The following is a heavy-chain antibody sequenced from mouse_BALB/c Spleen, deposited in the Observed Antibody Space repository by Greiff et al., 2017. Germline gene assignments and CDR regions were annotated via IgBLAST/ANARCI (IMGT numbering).Heavy chain of an antibody. CDR3: ARRRNWDDAMDY. CDR2: ISSGGGST. D-gene: IGHD4-1*01. J-gene: IGHJ4*01. CDR1: GFAFSSYD. Sequence: EVNLVESGGGLVKPGGSLKLSCAASGFAFSSYDMSWVRQTPEKRLEWVAYISSGGGSTYYPDTVKGRFTISRDNAKNTLYLQMSSLKSEDTAMYYCARRRNWDDAMDYWGQGTSVTVSS. V-gene: IGHV5-12-1*01.